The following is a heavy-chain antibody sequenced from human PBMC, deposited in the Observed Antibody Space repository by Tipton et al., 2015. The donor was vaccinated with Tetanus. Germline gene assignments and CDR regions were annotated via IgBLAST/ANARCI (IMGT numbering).Heavy chain of an antibody. CDR1: GFTFSDYA. CDR3: TKDLSPGGADR. CDR2: ILWNSARI. J-gene: IGHJ5*02. D-gene: IGHD4-23*01. V-gene: IGHV3-9*01. Sequence: SLRLSCAASGFTFSDYAMNWVRQAPGKGLEWVSGILWNSARIDYADSVRGRFTISIDNARNSLYLEMNSLRAEDTALYYCTKDLSPGGADRWGQGTLVIVSS.